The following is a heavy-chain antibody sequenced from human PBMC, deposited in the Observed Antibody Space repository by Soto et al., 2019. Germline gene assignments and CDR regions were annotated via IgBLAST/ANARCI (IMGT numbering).Heavy chain of an antibody. J-gene: IGHJ4*02. CDR2: IYPGDSDT. V-gene: IGHV5-51*01. CDR3: ARPRDVRGLIGFDY. D-gene: IGHD3-10*01. CDR1: GYSLTSYW. Sequence: GESLKISCKGSGYSLTSYWIAWVRQMPGKGLEWMGIIYPGDSDTRYSPSFQGQVTISADKSITTAYLQWSSLKASDTAMYYCARPRDVRGLIGFDYWGQGTLVTVSS.